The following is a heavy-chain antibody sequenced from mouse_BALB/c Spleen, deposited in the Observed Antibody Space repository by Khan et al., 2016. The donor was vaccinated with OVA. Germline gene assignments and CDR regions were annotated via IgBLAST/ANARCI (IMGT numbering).Heavy chain of an antibody. CDR3: VRGSGKSRFAY. CDR1: GYTFTDFA. Sequence: QVQLKESGAELVRPGVSVKISCKGSGYTFTDFAMHWVKQSHAKSLEWLGVISTYYGDADYNHKFRDKATMTVDKSSSTASMELAGLTSEDSAIYYCVRGSGKSRFAYWGQGTLVTVSA. V-gene: IGHV1S137*01. CDR2: ISTYYGDA. J-gene: IGHJ3*01. D-gene: IGHD1-3*01.